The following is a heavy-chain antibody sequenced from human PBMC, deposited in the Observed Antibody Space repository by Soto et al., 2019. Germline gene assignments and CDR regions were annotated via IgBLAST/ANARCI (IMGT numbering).Heavy chain of an antibody. CDR2: IYHSGST. J-gene: IGHJ6*02. CDR3: ARSLLGFGEFKQAVYYGIDV. V-gene: IGHV4-4*02. Sequence: PSETLSLTCAVSGGSISSSNWWSWVRQPPGKGLEWIGEIYHSGSTNYNPSLKSRVTISVDKSKNQFSLKLSSVTAADTAVYYCARSLLGFGEFKQAVYYGIDVWGQGTTVTVSS. D-gene: IGHD3-10*01. CDR1: GGSISSSNW.